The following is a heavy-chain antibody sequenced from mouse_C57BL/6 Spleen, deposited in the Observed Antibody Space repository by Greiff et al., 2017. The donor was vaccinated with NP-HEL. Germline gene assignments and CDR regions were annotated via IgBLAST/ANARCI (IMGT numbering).Heavy chain of an antibody. Sequence: VQLQQPGAELVKPGASVKMSCKASGYTFTSYWITWVKQRPGQGLEWIGDIYPGSGSTNYNEKFKSKATLTVDTSSSTAYMQLSSLTSEDSAVYYCAGRVYSNYEAWFAYWGQGTLVTVST. CDR2: IYPGSGST. V-gene: IGHV1-55*01. J-gene: IGHJ3*01. D-gene: IGHD2-5*01. CDR1: GYTFTSYW. CDR3: AGRVYSNYEAWFAY.